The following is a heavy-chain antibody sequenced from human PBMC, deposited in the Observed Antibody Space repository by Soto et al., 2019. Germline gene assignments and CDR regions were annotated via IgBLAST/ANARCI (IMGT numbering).Heavy chain of an antibody. Sequence: GGSLRLSCAASGFTFSSYGMHWVRQAPGKGLEWVAVISYDGSNKYYADSVKGRFTISRDNSKNTLYLQMNSLRAEDTAVYYCAKALGSWNFDYWGQGTLVTVSS. V-gene: IGHV3-30*18. D-gene: IGHD1-26*01. CDR3: AKALGSWNFDY. CDR2: ISYDGSNK. CDR1: GFTFSSYG. J-gene: IGHJ4*02.